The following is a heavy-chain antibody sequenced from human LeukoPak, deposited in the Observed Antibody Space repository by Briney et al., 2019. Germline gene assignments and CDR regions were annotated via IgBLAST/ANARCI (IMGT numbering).Heavy chain of an antibody. CDR3: ARLYNSGWSNWFDP. CDR2: IYSGGST. Sequence: PSGSLRLSCAASGFTVSSNYMSWVRQAPAQGLELVSVIYSGGSTYYGDSVKGRFTISRDNSKSTLYLQLNSLRAEDTAVYYCARLYNSGWSNWFDPWGQGTLVTVSS. D-gene: IGHD6-19*01. CDR1: GFTVSSNY. V-gene: IGHV3-53*01. J-gene: IGHJ5*02.